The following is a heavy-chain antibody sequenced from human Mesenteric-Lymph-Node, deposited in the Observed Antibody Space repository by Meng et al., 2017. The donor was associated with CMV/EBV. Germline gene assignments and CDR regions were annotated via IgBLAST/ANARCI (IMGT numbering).Heavy chain of an antibody. V-gene: IGHV4-39*07. Sequence: SETLSLTCNVSGGSISSSSYYWAWIRQPPGKWLEWIGTIYYSGSIYYNPSLKSRITILVDTSKNQFSLKIRAVTAADTAVYYCARDRHSSDYYTYYFDNWGQGTLVTVSS. CDR1: GGSISSSSYY. CDR3: ARDRHSSDYYTYYFDN. CDR2: IYYSGSI. D-gene: IGHD3-22*01. J-gene: IGHJ4*02.